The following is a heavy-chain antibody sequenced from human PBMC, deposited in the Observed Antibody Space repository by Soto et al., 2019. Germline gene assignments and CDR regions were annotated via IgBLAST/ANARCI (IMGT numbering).Heavy chain of an antibody. CDR2: ISYDGSNK. CDR1: GFTFSSYA. D-gene: IGHD6-13*01. J-gene: IGHJ4*02. CDR3: ANMAAAGTG. V-gene: IGHV3-30-3*01. Sequence: AVGSLRLSCAASGFTFSSYAMHWVRQAPGKGLEWVAVISYDGSNKYYADSVKGRFTISRDNSKNTLYPQMNSLRVEDTAVFYCANMAAAGTGWGQGTLVTVSS.